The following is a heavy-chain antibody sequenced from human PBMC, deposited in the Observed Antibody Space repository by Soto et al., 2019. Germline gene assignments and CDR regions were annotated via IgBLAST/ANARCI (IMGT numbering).Heavy chain of an antibody. J-gene: IGHJ6*02. CDR2: IYYSGST. Sequence: SETLSLTCTVSGGSISSGGYYWRWTRQHPGKGLEWIGYIYYSGSTYYNPSLKSRVTISVDTSKNQFSLKLSSVTAADTAVYYCARDANRYASGSYGMDVWGQGTTVTVSS. V-gene: IGHV4-31*03. D-gene: IGHD3-10*01. CDR1: GGSISSGGYY. CDR3: ARDANRYASGSYGMDV.